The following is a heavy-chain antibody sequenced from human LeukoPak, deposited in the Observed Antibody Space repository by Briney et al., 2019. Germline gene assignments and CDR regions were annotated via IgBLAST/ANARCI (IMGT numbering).Heavy chain of an antibody. CDR2: INHEGTEK. J-gene: IGHJ6*02. CDR1: GFTFTTNW. CDR3: GRYLYAYGLDV. V-gene: IGHV3-7*01. Sequence: PGESLRLSCGASSGFTFTTNWMAWVRQAPGKGLEWVATINHEGTEKNYVDSVRGRFTVSRDNAKDSLSLQMNSLRAEDTAVYYCGRYLYAYGLDVWGLGTTVTVSS. D-gene: IGHD2/OR15-2a*01.